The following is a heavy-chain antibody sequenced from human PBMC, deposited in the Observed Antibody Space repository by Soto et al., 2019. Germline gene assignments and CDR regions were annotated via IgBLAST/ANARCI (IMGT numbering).Heavy chain of an antibody. V-gene: IGHV5-51*01. CDR3: ARKDKSGYFNWFDP. CDR1: GYRFTSYW. CDR2: IFPSDSDT. Sequence: GESLKISCRTSGYRFTSYWIAWVRQMPGKGLEWMGIIFPSDSDTRYSPSFQGQVTISADRSTSTVFLQWASLKTSDTAVYFCARKDKSGYFNWFDPWGQGTLVTVSS. J-gene: IGHJ5*02. D-gene: IGHD3-22*01.